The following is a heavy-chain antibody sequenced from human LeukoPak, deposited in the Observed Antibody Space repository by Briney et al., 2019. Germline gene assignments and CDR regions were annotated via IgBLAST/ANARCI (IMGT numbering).Heavy chain of an antibody. D-gene: IGHD6-13*01. Sequence: SETLSLTCSASGGSIGSITYYWAWIRQPPGKGLEWIGSLHYSGSTDYNPSLKSRVTISVDTSKNQFSLKLSSVTAADTAVYYCARDDPLCSSWYTCRNYWGQGTLVTVSS. CDR2: LHYSGST. V-gene: IGHV4-39*02. CDR1: GGSIGSITYY. CDR3: ARDDPLCSSWYTCRNY. J-gene: IGHJ4*02.